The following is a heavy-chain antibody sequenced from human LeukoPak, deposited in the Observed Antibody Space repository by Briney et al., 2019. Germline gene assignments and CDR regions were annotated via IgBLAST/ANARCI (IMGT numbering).Heavy chain of an antibody. J-gene: IGHJ4*02. CDR2: IGIRGDT. CDR1: GFTFIDYD. Sequence: GGSLRLSCAASGFTFIDYDMHWVRHVIGKGLEWVSAIGIRGDTHYSGSVKGRFTISRENAESSLYLQKNSLRAEDTAVYYCARGGIQVSGIDEFDYWGQGTLVTVSS. CDR3: ARGGIQVSGIDEFDY. D-gene: IGHD6-19*01. V-gene: IGHV3-13*01.